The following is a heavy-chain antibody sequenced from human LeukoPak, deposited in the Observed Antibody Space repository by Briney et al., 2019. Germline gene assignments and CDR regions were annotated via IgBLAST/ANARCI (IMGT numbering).Heavy chain of an antibody. D-gene: IGHD3-16*01. CDR1: GLTSSTFG. CDR3: AKGGYYFDY. CDR2: IRYDGSTK. V-gene: IGHV3-30*02. Sequence: GGSLRLSCAAPGLTSSTFGIHWVRQAPGKGLEWVAFIRYDGSTKYYADSVKGRFTISRDNSKNTLYLQMNSLRFEDKAVYYCAKGGYYFDYWGQGTLVTVSS. J-gene: IGHJ4*02.